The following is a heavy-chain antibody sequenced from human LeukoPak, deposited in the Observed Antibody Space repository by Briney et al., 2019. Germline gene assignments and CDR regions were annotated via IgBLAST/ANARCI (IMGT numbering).Heavy chain of an antibody. CDR1: GYTFTGYY. J-gene: IGHJ4*02. CDR2: MNPNSGNT. D-gene: IGHD5-12*01. Sequence: ASVKVSCKASGYTFTGYYMHWVRQAPGQGLEWMGWMNPNSGNTGYAQKFQGRVTMTRNTSISTAYMELSSLRSEDTAVYYCARSKGALRWGAWGQGTLVTVSS. CDR3: ARSKGALRWGA. V-gene: IGHV1-8*02.